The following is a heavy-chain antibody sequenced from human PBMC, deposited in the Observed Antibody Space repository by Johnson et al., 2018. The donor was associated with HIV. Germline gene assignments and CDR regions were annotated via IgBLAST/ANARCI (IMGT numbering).Heavy chain of an antibody. Sequence: QVQLVESGGGVVQPGGSLRLSCVGSSNYKSWVRQAPGKGLEWVSYISSSGSIIYYAHSVKGRFTISRDNARNSLYVQMNSLRAEDTALYYCARDSHNFWTDAFDIWGQGTMVTVSS. V-gene: IGHV3-11*01. CDR3: ARDSHNFWTDAFDI. CDR1: SSNY. CDR2: ISSSGSII. J-gene: IGHJ3*02. D-gene: IGHD3/OR15-3a*01.